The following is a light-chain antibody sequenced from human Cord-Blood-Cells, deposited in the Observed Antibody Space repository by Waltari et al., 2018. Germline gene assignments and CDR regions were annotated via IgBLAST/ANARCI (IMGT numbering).Light chain of an antibody. CDR2: EGS. J-gene: IGLJ2*01. V-gene: IGLV2-23*01. CDR1: SSDVGSYNL. Sequence: QSALTQPASVSGSPGQSITIPCTGTSSDVGSYNLVSWYQQHPGTAPKLMIYEGSKLPSGVSNRFSGSKSGNTASLTISGLQAEDEADYYCCSYAGSSTVVFGGGTKLTVL. CDR3: CSYAGSSTVV.